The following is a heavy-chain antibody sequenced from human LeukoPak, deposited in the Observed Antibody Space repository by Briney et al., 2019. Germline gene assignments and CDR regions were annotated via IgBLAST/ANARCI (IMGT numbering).Heavy chain of an antibody. CDR1: GFTFSSYS. J-gene: IGHJ6*04. V-gene: IGHV3-21*01. Sequence: GGSLRPSCAASGFTFSSYSMNWVRQAPGKGLEWVSSISSSSSYIYYADSVKGRFTISRDNAKNSLYLQMNSLRAEDTAVYYCARDLLGYCSGGSCSHYYGMDVWGKGTTVTVSS. D-gene: IGHD2-15*01. CDR2: ISSSSSYI. CDR3: ARDLLGYCSGGSCSHYYGMDV.